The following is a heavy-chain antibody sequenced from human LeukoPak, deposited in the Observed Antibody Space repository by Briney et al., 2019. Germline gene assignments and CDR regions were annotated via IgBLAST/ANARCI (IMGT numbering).Heavy chain of an antibody. Sequence: ASVKVSCKASGYTFTSYGISWVRQAPGQGLEWMGWISAYNGNTNYAQKPQGRVTMTTDTSTSTAYMELRSLRSDDTAVYYCAREDIVVVPAAVDYWGQGTLVTVSS. CDR1: GYTFTSYG. CDR3: AREDIVVVPAAVDY. V-gene: IGHV1-18*01. D-gene: IGHD2-2*01. J-gene: IGHJ4*02. CDR2: ISAYNGNT.